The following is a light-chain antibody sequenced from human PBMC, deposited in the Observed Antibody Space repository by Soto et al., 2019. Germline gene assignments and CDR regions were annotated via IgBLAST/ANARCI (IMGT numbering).Light chain of an antibody. CDR3: QHYNSYSEA. Sequence: EMVLTQSPATLSSFPGDIVTLSCRASQAVNTRLAWYQHKPGQAPRLLIYLTSNRAAGIPARFSGSGSETEFTLTISSLQPDDFATYYCQHYNSYSEAFGQGTKVDIK. CDR2: LTS. CDR1: QAVNTR. V-gene: IGKV3D-15*01. J-gene: IGKJ1*01.